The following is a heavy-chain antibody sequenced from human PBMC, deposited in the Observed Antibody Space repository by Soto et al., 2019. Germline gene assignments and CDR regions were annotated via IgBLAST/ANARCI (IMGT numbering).Heavy chain of an antibody. CDR2: ISHSGRT. CDR3: SYGSSFDY. J-gene: IGHJ4*02. D-gene: IGHD3-10*01. V-gene: IGHV4-61*01. Sequence: XETLSLTCTVSGASLRSGSYYWSWIRQPPGKGLEWIGYISHSGRTNYDPSLKSRLTMSVDTSQNQFSLQLNSATAADTAVYYCSYGSSFDYWGQGTLVTVSS. CDR1: GASLRSGSYY.